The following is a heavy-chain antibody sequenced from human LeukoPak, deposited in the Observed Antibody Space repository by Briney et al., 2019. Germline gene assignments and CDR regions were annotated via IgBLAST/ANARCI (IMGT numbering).Heavy chain of an antibody. CDR3: ANNGVSPNYYYGMNV. Sequence: PGGSLRLSCATSGFTFSSDGMHWVRQAPGKGLEWVAVIWYDGSNIHYADSVQGRFTISRDSSKNMLYLQMNSLRAEDTGVYYCANNGVSPNYYYGMNVWGQGTTVTVSS. CDR2: IWYDGSNI. D-gene: IGHD2-8*01. J-gene: IGHJ6*02. CDR1: GFTFSSDG. V-gene: IGHV3-33*06.